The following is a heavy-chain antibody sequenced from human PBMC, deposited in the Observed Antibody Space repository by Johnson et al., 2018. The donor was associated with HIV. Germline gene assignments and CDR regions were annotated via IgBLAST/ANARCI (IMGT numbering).Heavy chain of an antibody. CDR2: IGTAGDT. V-gene: IGHV3-13*01. CDR3: ARERGISGGFDF. CDR1: GFTFSSYG. D-gene: IGHD2-15*01. Sequence: EVQLVESGGGVVQPGGSLRLSCAASGFTFSSYGMHWVRQATGKGLEWVSAIGTAGDTYYPGSVKGRFTISRENAKNSLYLQMNSLRVEDTAVYYCARERGISGGFDFWGQGTRVSVSS. J-gene: IGHJ3*01.